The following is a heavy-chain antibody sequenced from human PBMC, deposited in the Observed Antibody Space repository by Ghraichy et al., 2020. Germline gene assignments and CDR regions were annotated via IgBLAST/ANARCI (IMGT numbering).Heavy chain of an antibody. Sequence: GGSLRLSCAASGVTFSSSWMRWVRQAPGKGLEWVANIKQDGSETYYVDSVKGRFTISRDNAQNSLFLQLNSLRAEDTAVYYCVGGPSWVNWGQGILVTVSS. D-gene: IGHD3-16*01. J-gene: IGHJ4*02. CDR3: VGGPSWVN. CDR2: IKQDGSET. V-gene: IGHV3-7*03. CDR1: GVTFSSSW.